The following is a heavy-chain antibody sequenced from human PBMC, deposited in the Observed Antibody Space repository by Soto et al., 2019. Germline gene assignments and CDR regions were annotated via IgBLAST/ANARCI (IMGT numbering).Heavy chain of an antibody. J-gene: IGHJ3*02. V-gene: IGHV4-39*01. CDR3: ARLWIFGVADDAFDI. D-gene: IGHD3-3*01. CDR2: IYYSGST. Sequence: QLQLQESGPGLVKPSETLSLTCTVSGGSISSSSYYWGWIRQPPGKGLEWIGSIYYSGSTYYNPSLKSRVTISVDTSKNQFSLKLSSVTAADTAVYDCARLWIFGVADDAFDIWGQGTMVTVSS. CDR1: GGSISSSSYY.